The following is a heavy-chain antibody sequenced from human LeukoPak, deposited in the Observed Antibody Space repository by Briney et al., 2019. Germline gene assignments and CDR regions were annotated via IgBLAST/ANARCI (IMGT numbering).Heavy chain of an antibody. J-gene: IGHJ4*02. V-gene: IGHV1-8*03. Sequence: ASVKVSCKASGYTFTSYDINWVRQATGQGLEWMGWMNPNSGNTGYAQKFQGRVTITRNTSISTAYMELSSLRSEDTAVYYCARDHGTMVRGASGFDYWGQGTLVTVSS. CDR2: MNPNSGNT. CDR3: ARDHGTMVRGASGFDY. D-gene: IGHD3-10*01. CDR1: GYTFTSYD.